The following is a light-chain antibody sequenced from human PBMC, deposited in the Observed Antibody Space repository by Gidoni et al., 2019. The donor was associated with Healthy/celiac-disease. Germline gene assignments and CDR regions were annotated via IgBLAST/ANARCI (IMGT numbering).Light chain of an antibody. Sequence: DIQMTQSPSSLSASVGDRVTITCRASQSISSYLNWYQQKPGKAPKLLIYAASSLQSGVPSRFSGSGSGTDFTLTSSSLQPEDFATYYCQQSYSTPQFTFGPGTKVDIK. CDR3: QQSYSTPQFT. CDR2: AAS. V-gene: IGKV1-39*01. CDR1: QSISSY. J-gene: IGKJ3*01.